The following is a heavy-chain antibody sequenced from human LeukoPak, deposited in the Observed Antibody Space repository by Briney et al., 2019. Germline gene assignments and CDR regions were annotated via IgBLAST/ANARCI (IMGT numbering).Heavy chain of an antibody. J-gene: IGHJ4*02. CDR1: GGSISSGDYY. Sequence: SETLSLTCTVSGGSISSGDYYWSWIRQPPGKGLEWIRYIYYSGSTYYNPSLKSRVTISVDTSKNQFSLKLSSVTAADTAVYYCARARGIAVATTPFDYWGQGTLVTVSS. D-gene: IGHD5-12*01. V-gene: IGHV4-30-4*01. CDR2: IYYSGST. CDR3: ARARGIAVATTPFDY.